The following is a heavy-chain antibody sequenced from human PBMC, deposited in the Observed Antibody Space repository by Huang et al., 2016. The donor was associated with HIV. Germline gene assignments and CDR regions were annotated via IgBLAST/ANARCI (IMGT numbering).Heavy chain of an antibody. Sequence: QVQLVQSGAEVKKPWASVKVSCKASGYTFTRYGISWVRQAPGQGLEWLGGSSAYNGNTNDAQKFQGRVTMTTDTSTSTAYMELRSLISDDTVVYYCARDVPGSSWEFDYWGQGTLVTVS. CDR2: SSAYNGNT. J-gene: IGHJ4*02. V-gene: IGHV1-18*01. CDR1: GYTFTRYG. CDR3: ARDVPGSSWEFDY. D-gene: IGHD6-13*01.